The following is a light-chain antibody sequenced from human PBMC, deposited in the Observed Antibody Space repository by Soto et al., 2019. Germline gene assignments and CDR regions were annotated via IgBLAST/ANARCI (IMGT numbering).Light chain of an antibody. Sequence: SYELTQPPSVSVSPGQTARITCSGDALPKKYAYWYQQKPGQAPVLLIYKDNERPSGIPERFSGSRSGTTVTLTISGVQAEDEADYYCQSADSSGTYVFGSGTKVTVL. J-gene: IGLJ1*01. CDR1: ALPKKY. CDR2: KDN. V-gene: IGLV3-25*02. CDR3: QSADSSGTYV.